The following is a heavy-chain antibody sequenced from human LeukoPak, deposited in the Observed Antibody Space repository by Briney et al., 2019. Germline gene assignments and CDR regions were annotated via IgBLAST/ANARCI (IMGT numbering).Heavy chain of an antibody. CDR2: ISSSGGST. D-gene: IGHD5-24*01. CDR1: GFTFSSYG. J-gene: IGHJ4*02. V-gene: IGHV3-23*01. CDR3: ARPLQFGDRDY. Sequence: PGGSLRLSCAASGFTFSSYGMSWVRQAPGKGLEWVSAISSSGGSTYYADSVKGRFTISRDNSKNTLYLQMNSLRAEDTAVYYCARPLQFGDRDYWGQGTLVTVSS.